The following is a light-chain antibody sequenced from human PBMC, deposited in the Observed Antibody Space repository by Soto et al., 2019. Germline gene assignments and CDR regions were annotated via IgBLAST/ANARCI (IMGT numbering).Light chain of an antibody. CDR1: SSDVGRYNY. J-gene: IGLJ2*01. CDR2: DVS. CDR3: SSYTGSRAPLV. V-gene: IGLV2-14*01. Sequence: QSALTQPASVSGSHGQSITISCTGTSSDVGRYNYVSWYQQHPGKAPKLMIFDVSNRPSGVSNRFSGSKSGNTASLTISGLQTEDEADYYCSSYTGSRAPLVFGGGTKLTVL.